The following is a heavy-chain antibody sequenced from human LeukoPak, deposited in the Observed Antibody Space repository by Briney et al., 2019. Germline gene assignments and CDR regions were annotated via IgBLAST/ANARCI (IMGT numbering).Heavy chain of an antibody. V-gene: IGHV1-2*02. CDR1: GYTFTGYY. CDR2: INPNSGGT. D-gene: IGHD2-2*01. J-gene: IGHJ6*03. CDR3: ARLRSSTSARWRAYYYMDV. Sequence: GASVKVSCKASGYTFTGYYMHWVRRAPGQGLEWMGWINPNSGGTNYAQKFQGRVTMTRDTSISTAYMELSRLRSDDTAVYYCARLRSSTSARWRAYYYMDVWGKGTTVTVSS.